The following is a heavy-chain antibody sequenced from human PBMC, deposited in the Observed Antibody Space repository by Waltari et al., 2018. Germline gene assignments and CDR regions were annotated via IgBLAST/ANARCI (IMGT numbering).Heavy chain of an antibody. V-gene: IGHV4-59*08. CDR2: SYYTGST. Sequence: QVQLQESGPGLVNPSETLSLTCTVSGGSIRTHYWSWIRQSPGKGLEWIGYSYYTGSTNYNPSLKSRVSISVDTSKNQFSRKLTSVTAADTAVYYCASDTVLGGFDIWGQGTMVTVSS. CDR3: ASDTVLGGFDI. CDR1: GGSIRTHY. J-gene: IGHJ3*02. D-gene: IGHD2-15*01.